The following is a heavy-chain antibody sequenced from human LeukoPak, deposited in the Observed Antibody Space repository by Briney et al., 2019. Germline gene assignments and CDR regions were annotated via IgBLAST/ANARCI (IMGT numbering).Heavy chain of an antibody. CDR3: ARADYFYDSGGYYWFDP. CDR1: GGSISSSGYY. CDR2: IYYSGTT. V-gene: IGHV4-39*07. Sequence: SETLSLTCTVSGGSISSSGYYWGWIRQPPGTGLEFFGIIYYSGTTYYNPSLKSRITISVDTSKNQFSLKLSSVTAADTAVYYCARADYFYDSGGYYWFDPWGQGTLVTVSS. D-gene: IGHD3-22*01. J-gene: IGHJ5*02.